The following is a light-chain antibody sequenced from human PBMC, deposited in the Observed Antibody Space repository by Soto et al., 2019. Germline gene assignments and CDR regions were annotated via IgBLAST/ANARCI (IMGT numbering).Light chain of an antibody. Sequence: EIVLTQSPGTLSLSPGERATLSCRASQSVSSRYLAWYQQKPGQAPRLLIYGASSRVTGIPDRFSGSGSETYFTLTISRLEPEDFAVYYCQQYGSSPPWTFGQGTKVEIK. CDR3: QQYGSSPPWT. CDR2: GAS. CDR1: QSVSSRY. V-gene: IGKV3-20*01. J-gene: IGKJ1*01.